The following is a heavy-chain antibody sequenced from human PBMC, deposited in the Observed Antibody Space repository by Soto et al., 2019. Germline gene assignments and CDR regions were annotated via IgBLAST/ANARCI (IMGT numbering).Heavy chain of an antibody. CDR3: TKDLIRGDGYVDFDY. D-gene: IGHD5-12*01. CDR1: GFIFSNYA. Sequence: LRLSCAASGFIFSNYAMFWVRQGPGRGLEWVSTILASGDRSYYADSVKGRFTISRDNSKNTFFLQMNSLRADDMAVYFCTKDLIRGDGYVDFDYWGQGTLVTVSS. CDR2: ILASGDRS. V-gene: IGHV3-23*01. J-gene: IGHJ4*02.